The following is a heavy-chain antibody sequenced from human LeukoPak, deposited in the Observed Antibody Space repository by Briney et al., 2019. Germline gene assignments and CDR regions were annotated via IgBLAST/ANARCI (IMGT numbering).Heavy chain of an antibody. CDR3: ARVGAVPGFYYYYGMDV. D-gene: IGHD3-16*01. CDR1: GFTFSSYW. CDR2: IDSSSTTI. J-gene: IGHJ6*02. V-gene: IGHV3-48*04. Sequence: GGSLRLSCAASGFTFSSYWMNWVRQAPGKGLEWVSYIDSSSTTIYYTDSVKGRFIISRDNAKNSLYLQMNNLRVEDTAIYYCARVGAVPGFYYYYGMDVWGQGTTVTVSS.